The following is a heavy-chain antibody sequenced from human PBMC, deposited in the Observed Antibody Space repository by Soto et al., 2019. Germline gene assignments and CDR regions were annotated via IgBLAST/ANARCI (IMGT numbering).Heavy chain of an antibody. Sequence: LSLTCAVYGGSFSGYYWSWIRQPPGKGLEWIGEIYYSGSTNYNPSLKSRVTISVDTSKIQFSLKLSSVTAADTAVYYCARVASPYSSSWYYFDYWGQGTLVTVSS. V-gene: IGHV4-34*01. CDR3: ARVASPYSSSWYYFDY. J-gene: IGHJ4*02. CDR1: GGSFSGYY. D-gene: IGHD6-13*01. CDR2: IYYSGST.